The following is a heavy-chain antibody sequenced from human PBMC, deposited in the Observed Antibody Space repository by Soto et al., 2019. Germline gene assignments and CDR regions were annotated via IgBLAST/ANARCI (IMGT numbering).Heavy chain of an antibody. CDR1: GFTFSSYS. CDR3: ARWRYSSAISSWFET. Sequence: GGSLRLSCAASGFTFSSYSMNWVRQAPGKVLEWVSSISSSSSYIYYTDSVTGRFTISRDNAKNSLYLQMNSLRAEDTAVYSCARWRYSSAISSWFETWGQGTLVTVCS. V-gene: IGHV3-21*01. CDR2: ISSSSSYI. D-gene: IGHD6-25*01. J-gene: IGHJ5*02.